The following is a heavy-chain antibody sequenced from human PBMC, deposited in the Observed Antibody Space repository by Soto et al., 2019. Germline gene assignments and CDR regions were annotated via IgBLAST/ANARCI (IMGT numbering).Heavy chain of an antibody. CDR1: GFTFSSDW. CDR3: ASTVVTGY. D-gene: IGHD2-15*01. V-gene: IGHV3-74*01. J-gene: IGHJ4*02. CDR2: INSDGSST. Sequence: EVQLVESGGGLVQPGGSLRLSCAVSGFTFSSDWMHWVRQAPGKGLVWVSRINSDGSSTSYADSVKGRFTISRDNAKHSLYLRMNSLRAEDTAVYYCASTVVTGYWGQGTLVTVSS.